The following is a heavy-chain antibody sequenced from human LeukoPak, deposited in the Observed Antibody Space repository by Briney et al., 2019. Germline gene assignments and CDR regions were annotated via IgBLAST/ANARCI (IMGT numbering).Heavy chain of an antibody. Sequence: PGGSLRLSCAASAFTFNTYWMHWVRQVPGRGLEWVSRINGDESSTNYADSVKGRFTISRDNAKNTLYLQMNSLRAEDTAVYYCARGATYAYYQDYWGQGTLVTVSS. D-gene: IGHD1-26*01. CDR2: INGDESST. CDR1: AFTFNTYW. V-gene: IGHV3-74*01. CDR3: ARGATYAYYQDY. J-gene: IGHJ4*02.